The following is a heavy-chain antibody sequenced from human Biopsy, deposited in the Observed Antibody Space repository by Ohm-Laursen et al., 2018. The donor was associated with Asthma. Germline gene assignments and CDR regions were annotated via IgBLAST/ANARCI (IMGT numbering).Heavy chain of an antibody. CDR3: ARHPYNFGGFNY. D-gene: IGHD5-24*01. Sequence: SVKVSCKASGDSFSNYAISWVRQAPGQGLEWMGWISPFTGDTHFGQKFQGRVTMTTDTSTDTAYMELRSLRSDDTAVYYCARHPYNFGGFNYWGQGSLVLVSS. CDR2: ISPFTGDT. CDR1: GDSFSNYA. J-gene: IGHJ4*02. V-gene: IGHV1-18*01.